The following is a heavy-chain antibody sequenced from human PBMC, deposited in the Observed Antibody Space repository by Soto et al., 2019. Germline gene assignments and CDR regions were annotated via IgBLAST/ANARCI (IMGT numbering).Heavy chain of an antibody. J-gene: IGHJ4*02. D-gene: IGHD6-13*01. CDR1: GFTFSSYA. V-gene: IGHV3-30-3*01. CDR2: ISYDGSNK. Sequence: GGSLRLSCAASGFTFSSYAMHWVRQAPGKWLEWVAVISYDGSNKYYADSVKGRFTISRDNSKNTLYLQMNSLRAEDTAVYYCANQYGSSWYSLFDYWGQGXLVTVYS. CDR3: ANQYGSSWYSLFDY.